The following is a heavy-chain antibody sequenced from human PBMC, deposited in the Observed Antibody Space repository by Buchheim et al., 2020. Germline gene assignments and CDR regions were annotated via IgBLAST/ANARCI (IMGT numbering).Heavy chain of an antibody. CDR2: IYYSGST. V-gene: IGHV4-31*03. D-gene: IGHD2-15*01. CDR1: GGSISSGGYH. Sequence: QVPLQESGPGLVKPSQTLSLTCTFSGGSISSGGYHWSWIRQHPGKSLEWIGYIYYSGSTYYNPSLKSRVTISVDTSKNQFSLKLSSVTAADTAVYYCARELQGDCSGGSCYSGVRYFDLWGRGTL. J-gene: IGHJ2*01. CDR3: ARELQGDCSGGSCYSGVRYFDL.